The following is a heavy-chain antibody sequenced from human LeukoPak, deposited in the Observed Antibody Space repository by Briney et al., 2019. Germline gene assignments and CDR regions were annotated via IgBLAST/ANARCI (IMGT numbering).Heavy chain of an antibody. CDR3: VKERGYRSTWRLEY. J-gene: IGHJ4*02. CDR2: IRYNGNSE. D-gene: IGHD6-13*01. V-gene: IGHV3-30*02. CDR1: GFTFSSYA. Sequence: GGSLRLTCAASGFTFSSYAMYWVRQAPGKGPEWVAFIRYNGNSEYYADSVKGRFTISRDNSKNTLYLQMSSLKIEDTAVYYCVKERGYRSTWRLEYRGQGTLVTVSS.